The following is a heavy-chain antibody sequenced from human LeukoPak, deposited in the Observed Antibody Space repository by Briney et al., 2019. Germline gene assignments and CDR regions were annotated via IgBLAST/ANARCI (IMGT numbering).Heavy chain of an antibody. CDR1: GGSFSGYY. CDR3: ARWSYSSSWYNWFDP. V-gene: IGHV4-34*01. Sequence: PSETLSLTCAVYGGSFSGYYWSWIRQPPGKGLEWIGEINHSGSTNYNPSLKSRVTISVDTSKNQFSLKLSPVTAADTAVYYCARWSYSSSWYNWFDPWGQGTLVTVSS. J-gene: IGHJ5*02. D-gene: IGHD6-13*01. CDR2: INHSGST.